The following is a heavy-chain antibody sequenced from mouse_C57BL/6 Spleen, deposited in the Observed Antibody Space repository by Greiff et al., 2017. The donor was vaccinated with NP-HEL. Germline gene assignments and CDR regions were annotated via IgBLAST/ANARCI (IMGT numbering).Heavy chain of an antibody. Sequence: QVQLKQSGPELVKPGASVKISCKASGYAFSSSWMNWVKQRPGKGLEWIGRIYPGDGDTNYNGKFKGKATLTADKSSSTAYMQLSSLTSEDSAVYFCARSRPPYYFDYWGQGTTLTVSS. J-gene: IGHJ2*01. V-gene: IGHV1-82*01. CDR3: ARSRPPYYFDY. CDR1: GYAFSSSW. CDR2: IYPGDGDT.